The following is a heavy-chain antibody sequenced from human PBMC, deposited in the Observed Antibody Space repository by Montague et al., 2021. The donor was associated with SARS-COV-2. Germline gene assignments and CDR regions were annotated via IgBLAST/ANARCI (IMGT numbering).Heavy chain of an antibody. CDR3: VRDHPYGGPRGAYDI. Sequence: SETLSLTCTVSGGSITGYYWSWLRRSPGKGLEWIAYIYDGGAVNYNPSLGSRVTISTDTSKNQLSLKVNSVIAADTAVYYCVRDHPYGGPRGAYDIWGQGTVVTVSS. J-gene: IGHJ3*02. CDR2: IYDGGAV. V-gene: IGHV4-59*01. CDR1: GGSITGYY. D-gene: IGHD4-23*01.